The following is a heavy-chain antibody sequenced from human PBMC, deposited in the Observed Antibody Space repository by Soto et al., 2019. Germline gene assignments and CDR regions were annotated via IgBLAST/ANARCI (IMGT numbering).Heavy chain of an antibody. J-gene: IGHJ6*02. V-gene: IGHV5-51*01. CDR2: IYPGDSDT. D-gene: IGHD6-6*01. Sequence: LGESLKISCKGSGYSFTSYWIGWVRQMPGKGLEWMGIIYPGDSDTRYSPSFQGQVTISADKSISTAYLQWSSLKASDTAMYYCARLGAARPNYYGMDVWGQGTTVTVSS. CDR1: GYSFTSYW. CDR3: ARLGAARPNYYGMDV.